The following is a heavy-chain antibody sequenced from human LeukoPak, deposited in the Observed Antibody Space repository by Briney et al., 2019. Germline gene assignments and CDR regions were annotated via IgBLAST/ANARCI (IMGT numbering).Heavy chain of an antibody. CDR2: IYYSGST. D-gene: IGHD6-13*01. J-gene: IGHJ6*02. V-gene: IGHV4-59*01. CDR1: GGSISSYY. CDR3: ARMNLAAAGDYYYGMDV. Sequence: SETLSLTCTVSGGSISSYYWSWLRQPPGKGLEWIGYIYYSGSTNYNPSLKSRVTISVDTSKNQFSLKLSSVTAADTAVYYCARMNLAAAGDYYYGMDVWGQGTTVTVSS.